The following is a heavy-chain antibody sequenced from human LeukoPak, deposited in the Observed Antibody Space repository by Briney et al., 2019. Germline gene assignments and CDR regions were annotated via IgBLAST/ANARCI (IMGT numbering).Heavy chain of an antibody. CDR2: TYYKSKWSY. CDR3: ARGDQAFDY. CDR1: GDSVSSNSAV. D-gene: IGHD2-2*01. V-gene: IGHV6-1*01. Sequence: ASQTLSLTYAISGDSVSSNSAVWNWIRQSPSRGLQWLGRTYYKSKWSYNYAVSVKSRIIINPDTSENQFSLQLNSVTPEDTAVYYCARGDQAFDYWGQGTLVTVSS. J-gene: IGHJ4*02.